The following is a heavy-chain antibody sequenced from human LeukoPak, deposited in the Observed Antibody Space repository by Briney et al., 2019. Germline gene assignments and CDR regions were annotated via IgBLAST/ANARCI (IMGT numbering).Heavy chain of an antibody. CDR3: ARGRLLWWSTRPNYYFDY. Sequence: SETLSLTCAVYGGSFSGYYWSWIRQPPGKGLEWIGEINHSGSNNYNPSLKSRVTISVDTSKNQFSLKLSSVTAADTAVYYCARGRLLWWSTRPNYYFDYWGQGTLVTVSS. V-gene: IGHV4-34*01. J-gene: IGHJ4*02. D-gene: IGHD2-21*01. CDR2: INHSGSN. CDR1: GGSFSGYY.